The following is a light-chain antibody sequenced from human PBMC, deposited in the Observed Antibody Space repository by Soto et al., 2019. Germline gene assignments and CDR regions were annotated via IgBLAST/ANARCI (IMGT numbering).Light chain of an antibody. V-gene: IGKV3-20*01. Sequence: ESVLTQSPGTLSFSPGERVTLSCRASQSVSSNSLAWYQQKPGQAPRLLMYGASSRATGIPDRFSGSGSGTDFTLTVSRLEPEDFAVFYCQQYGSSPPTFGQGTKVEIK. CDR1: QSVSSNS. CDR3: QQYGSSPPT. CDR2: GAS. J-gene: IGKJ2*01.